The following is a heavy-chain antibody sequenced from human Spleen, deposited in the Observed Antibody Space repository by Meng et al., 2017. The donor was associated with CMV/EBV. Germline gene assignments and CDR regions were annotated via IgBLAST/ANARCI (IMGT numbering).Heavy chain of an antibody. CDR1: GYTFSSYA. Sequence: SVKVSCKASGYTFSSYAISWVRQAPGQGLEWMGGIIPILGIANYAQKFQGRVTITADKSTSTAYMELSSLRSEDTAVYYCAREPYNWNDAESYYFDYWGQGTLVTVSS. CDR3: AREPYNWNDAESYYFDY. V-gene: IGHV1-69*10. J-gene: IGHJ4*02. D-gene: IGHD1-1*01. CDR2: IIPILGIA.